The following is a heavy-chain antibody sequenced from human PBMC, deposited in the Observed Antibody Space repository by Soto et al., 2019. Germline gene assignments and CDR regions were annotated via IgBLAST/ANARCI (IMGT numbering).Heavy chain of an antibody. CDR1: GGSISSYY. CDR2: IYYSGST. V-gene: IGHV4-59*08. CDR3: AIHAPTYYYDSSGYSTGFDY. D-gene: IGHD3-22*01. J-gene: IGHJ4*02. Sequence: SETLSLTCTVSGGSISSYYWSWIRQPPGKGLEWIGYIYYSGSTNYNPSLKSRVTISVDTSKNQFSLKLSSVTAADTAVYYCAIHAPTYYYDSSGYSTGFDYWGQGTLVTVSS.